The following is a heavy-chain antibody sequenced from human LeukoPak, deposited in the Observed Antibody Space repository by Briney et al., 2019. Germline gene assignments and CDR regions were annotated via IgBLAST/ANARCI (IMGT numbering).Heavy chain of an antibody. Sequence: GGSLRLSCAASGFTLSSYEMNWVRQAPGKGLEWVSYISSSGSTIYYADSVKGRFTISRDNAKNSLYLQMNSLRAEDTAVYYCAKDLTEITGTTKGDYWGQGTLVTVSS. V-gene: IGHV3-48*03. CDR2: ISSSGSTI. CDR1: GFTLSSYE. CDR3: AKDLTEITGTTKGDY. J-gene: IGHJ4*02. D-gene: IGHD1-20*01.